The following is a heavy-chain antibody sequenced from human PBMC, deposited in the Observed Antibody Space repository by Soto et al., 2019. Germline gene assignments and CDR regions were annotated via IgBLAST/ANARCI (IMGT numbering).Heavy chain of an antibody. Sequence: GGSLRLSCAASGFTFSSYWMNWVRQAPGKGLEWVSYISSSSDTTYYADSVKGRFTISRDNSKNTLYLQINSLRPEDTALYYCAKDSWQELLRGVSNWFDPWGQGTLVTVSS. CDR1: GFTFSSYW. J-gene: IGHJ5*02. V-gene: IGHV3-48*01. CDR2: ISSSSDTT. CDR3: AKDSWQELLRGVSNWFDP. D-gene: IGHD2-8*02.